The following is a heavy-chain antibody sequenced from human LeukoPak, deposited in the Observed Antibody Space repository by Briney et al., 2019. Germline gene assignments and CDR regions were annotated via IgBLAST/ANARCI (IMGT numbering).Heavy chain of an antibody. CDR3: TRRAARWQFDL. Sequence: PGRSLRLSCAVSGFNFDDYAMHWVRQAPGRGLEWVSDINWKTGNGIYADSVKGRFTISRDNAKNSLYLQMSSLRAEDTALYYCTRRAARWQFDLWGRGTLLTVSS. CDR2: INWKTGNG. CDR1: GFNFDDYA. J-gene: IGHJ2*01. D-gene: IGHD5-24*01. V-gene: IGHV3-9*01.